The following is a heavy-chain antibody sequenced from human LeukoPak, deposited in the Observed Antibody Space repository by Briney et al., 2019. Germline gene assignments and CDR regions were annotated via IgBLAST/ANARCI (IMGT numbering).Heavy chain of an antibody. CDR2: INPNSGGT. J-gene: IGHJ4*02. CDR3: AREGYYGVKKFFDY. CDR1: GYTFTGYY. Sequence: ASVKVSCKASGYTFTGYYMHWVRQAPGQGLEWMGWINPNSGGTNYAQKVQGRVTMTTDTPTSTAYLELRSLRSDDTAVYYCAREGYYGVKKFFDYWGQGTLVTVSS. V-gene: IGHV1-2*02. D-gene: IGHD4-23*01.